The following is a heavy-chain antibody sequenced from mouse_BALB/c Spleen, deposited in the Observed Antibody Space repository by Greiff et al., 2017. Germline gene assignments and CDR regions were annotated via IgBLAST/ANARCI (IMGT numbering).Heavy chain of an antibody. CDR3: ARFLYAMDY. CDR1: GYAFTNYL. J-gene: IGHJ4*01. V-gene: IGHV1-54*01. CDR2: INPGSGGT. Sequence: QVQLKQSGAELVRPGTSVKVSCKASGYAFTNYLIEWVKQRPGQGLEWIGVINPGSGGTNYNEKFKGKATLTADKSSSTAYMQLSSLTSDDSAVYFCARFLYAMDYWGQGTSVTVSS.